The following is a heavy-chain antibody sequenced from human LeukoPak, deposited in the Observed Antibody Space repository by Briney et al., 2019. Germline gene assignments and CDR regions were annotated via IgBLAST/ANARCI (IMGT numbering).Heavy chain of an antibody. CDR3: VRDSDDYYWALGF. CDR1: GGSIRSSYYY. V-gene: IGHV4-39*02. Sequence: SETLPLTCTVSGGSIRSSYYYWGWIRQPPGKGLEWIGSIYDSGSTYYNPSLKSRVTISVDTSKNQFSLKLNSVTAADTAVYYCVRDSDDYYWALGFWGQGTPVTVSS. D-gene: IGHD3-10*01. CDR2: IYDSGST. J-gene: IGHJ4*02.